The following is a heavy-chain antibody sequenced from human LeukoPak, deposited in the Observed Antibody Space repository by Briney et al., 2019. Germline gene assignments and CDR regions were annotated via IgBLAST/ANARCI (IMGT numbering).Heavy chain of an antibody. CDR1: GFTFSSYG. Sequence: GRSLRLSCAASGFTFSSYGMHWVRQAPGKGLEWVAVIWYDGSNKYYADSVKGRFTISRDNSKNTLYLQMNSLRAEDTAVYYCAKDRLHCSGGSCYSGYFDYRGQGTLVTVSS. D-gene: IGHD2-15*01. CDR2: IWYDGSNK. CDR3: AKDRLHCSGGSCYSGYFDY. J-gene: IGHJ4*02. V-gene: IGHV3-33*06.